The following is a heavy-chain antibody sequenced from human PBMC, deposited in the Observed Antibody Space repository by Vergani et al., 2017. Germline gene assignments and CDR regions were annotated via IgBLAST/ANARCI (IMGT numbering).Heavy chain of an antibody. CDR3: VRGGLATIYNWFDP. D-gene: IGHD5-24*01. J-gene: IGHJ5*02. Sequence: EVQLLESGGGLIQPGKSLRLSCAASGFTFNLYWMGWVRQAPGKGLEWVASLNPHGGEENYVDSVRGRITISRDNANRSISLHMSRLRVEDTAVYFCVRGGLATIYNWFDPWGQGTLVTVSS. CDR1: GFTFNLYW. V-gene: IGHV3-7*01. CDR2: LNPHGGEE.